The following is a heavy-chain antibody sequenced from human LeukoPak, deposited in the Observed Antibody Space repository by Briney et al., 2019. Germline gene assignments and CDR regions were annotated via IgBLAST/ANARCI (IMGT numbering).Heavy chain of an antibody. Sequence: PGGSLRLSCAASGFTFSSYAMSWVRQAPGKGLEWVSAISGSGGSTYYADSVKGRLTISRDNSKNTLYLQMNSLRAEDTAVYYCAKDLGYSSSWYSFDYWGQGTLVTVSS. D-gene: IGHD6-13*01. CDR3: AKDLGYSSSWYSFDY. V-gene: IGHV3-23*01. J-gene: IGHJ4*02. CDR1: GFTFSSYA. CDR2: ISGSGGST.